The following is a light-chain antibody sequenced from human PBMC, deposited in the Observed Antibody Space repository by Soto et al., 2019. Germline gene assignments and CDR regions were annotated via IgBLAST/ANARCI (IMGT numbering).Light chain of an antibody. CDR2: DAS. Sequence: IVLSKSPATLSLSPAARATPSCSASQSVSSYLAWYQQKHGQAPTHLIYDASNRATGIPARFSGSGSGTDFTLSISSLQPADFVVYYCQQRSNWPSWTFGQGTKVDVK. CDR3: QQRSNWPSWT. V-gene: IGKV3-11*01. CDR1: QSVSSY. J-gene: IGKJ1*01.